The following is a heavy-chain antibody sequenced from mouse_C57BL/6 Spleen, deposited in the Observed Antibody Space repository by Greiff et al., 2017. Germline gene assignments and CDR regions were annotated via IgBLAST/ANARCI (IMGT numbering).Heavy chain of an antibody. V-gene: IGHV1-81*01. D-gene: IGHD2-4*01. CDR1: GYTFNSYG. CDR2: INPRSGNT. Sequence: VQLQQSGAELARPGASVKLSCKASGYTFNSYGMSWVKQRTGQGLEWIGEINPRSGNTYYNEKLKGKATRTADKSSSKAYMELRSLKSEDSAVYFCARDVDYDWFAYWGQGTLVTVSA. J-gene: IGHJ3*01. CDR3: ARDVDYDWFAY.